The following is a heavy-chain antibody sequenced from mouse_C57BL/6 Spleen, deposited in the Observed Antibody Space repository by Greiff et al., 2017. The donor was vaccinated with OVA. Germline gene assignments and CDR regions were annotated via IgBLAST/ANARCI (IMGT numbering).Heavy chain of an antibody. V-gene: IGHV1-7*01. CDR1: GYTFTSYW. J-gene: IGHJ4*01. D-gene: IGHD4-1*01. CDR2: INPSSGYT. Sequence: VQLQQSGAELAKPGASVKLSCKASGYTFTSYWMPWVKQRPGQGLEWIGYINPSSGYTKYNQKFKDKATLTADKSSSTAYMQLSSLTYEDSAVYYCARNELTSYYAMDDWGQGTSVTVSS. CDR3: ARNELTSYYAMDD.